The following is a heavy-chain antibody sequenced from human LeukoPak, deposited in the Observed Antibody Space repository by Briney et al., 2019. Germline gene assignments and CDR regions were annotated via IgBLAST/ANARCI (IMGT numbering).Heavy chain of an antibody. J-gene: IGHJ5*02. V-gene: IGHV3-23*01. CDR2: ISSSGGNT. CDR3: VKDLRAVANTYDWFDP. CDR1: GFTFSSYA. D-gene: IGHD6-19*01. Sequence: PGGSLRLSCAASGFTFSSYAISWVRKALGKGQGWVSVISSSGGNTYYADSVKGRFTISRDNSKNTLYLQVNSLRAEDTAIYYWVKDLRAVANTYDWFDPWGQGTLVTVSS.